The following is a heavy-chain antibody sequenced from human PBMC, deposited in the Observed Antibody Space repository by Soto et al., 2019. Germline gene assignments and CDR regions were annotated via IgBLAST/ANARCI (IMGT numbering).Heavy chain of an antibody. V-gene: IGHV3-48*03. D-gene: IGHD2-8*02. Sequence: PGGSLRLSCAASGFKFSTYEMNWVRQAPGKGLEWISCISSTGNTIYYADSVKGRFTISRDNAQNSLYLQMNSLRGEDTAVYYCARDLGTGTYYFDFWGQGALVTVSS. CDR2: ISSTGNTI. CDR3: ARDLGTGTYYFDF. CDR1: GFKFSTYE. J-gene: IGHJ4*02.